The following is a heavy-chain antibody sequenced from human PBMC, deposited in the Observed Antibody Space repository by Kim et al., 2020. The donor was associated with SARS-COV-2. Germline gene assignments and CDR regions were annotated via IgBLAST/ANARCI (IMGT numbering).Heavy chain of an antibody. CDR3: ARHLGGAGLWFGELGFDL. J-gene: IGHJ2*01. V-gene: IGHV4-59*08. CDR1: GGSISSYY. CDR2: IYYSGST. D-gene: IGHD3-10*01. Sequence: SETLSLTCTVSGGSISSYYWSWIRQPPGKGLEWIGYIYYSGSTNYNPSLKSRVTISVDTSKNQFSLKLSSVTAADTAVYYCARHLGGAGLWFGELGFDLWGRGTLVTVSS.